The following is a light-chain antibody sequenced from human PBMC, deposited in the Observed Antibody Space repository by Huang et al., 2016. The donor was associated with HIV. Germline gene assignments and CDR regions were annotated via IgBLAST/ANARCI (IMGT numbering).Light chain of an antibody. Sequence: DIQMTQSPSSLSASVGDRVTLTCRASQGVSSSLKWYQQKPGKAPKLLSYAAASLQSCVPSMCSGSGSGTDFTLSISSLQPEDFATYYCQQSYRYPFTFGPGTKVDI. CDR2: AAA. CDR1: QGVSSS. V-gene: IGKV1-39*01. CDR3: QQSYRYPFT. J-gene: IGKJ3*01.